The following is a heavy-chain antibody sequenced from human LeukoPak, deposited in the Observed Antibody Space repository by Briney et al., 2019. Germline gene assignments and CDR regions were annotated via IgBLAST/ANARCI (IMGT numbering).Heavy chain of an antibody. J-gene: IGHJ3*02. CDR1: GDSISSGDYY. Sequence: PSETLSLTCTVSGDSISSGDYYWSWIRQPAGKGLEWIGRISSSGSTNYNPSLKSRVTISVDTSKNQFSLKLSSVTAADTAVYYCATNLAGSSGYWLHDAFDIWGQGTMVTVSS. CDR2: ISSSGST. CDR3: ATNLAGSSGYWLHDAFDI. V-gene: IGHV4-61*02. D-gene: IGHD3-22*01.